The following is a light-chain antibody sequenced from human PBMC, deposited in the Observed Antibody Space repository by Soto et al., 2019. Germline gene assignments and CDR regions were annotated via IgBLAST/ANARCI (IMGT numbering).Light chain of an antibody. J-gene: IGLJ1*01. CDR3: SSYTASATHV. Sequence: QPVLTQPASVSGSPGQSITISCTGTGSDVGAYNYVSWYQQQPGKAPKLLIYGVSNRPSGVSDRFSGSKSGNTASLTISGLRADDEADYYCSSYTASATHVFGTGTKVTVL. V-gene: IGLV2-14*03. CDR2: GVS. CDR1: GSDVGAYNY.